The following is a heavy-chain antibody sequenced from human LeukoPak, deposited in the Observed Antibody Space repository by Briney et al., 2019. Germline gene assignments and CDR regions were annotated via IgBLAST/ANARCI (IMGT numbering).Heavy chain of an antibody. CDR1: GGSINSYY. V-gene: IGHV4-59*12. CDR2: IYYSGST. CDR3: ARENNDYGGKKAFDY. D-gene: IGHD4-23*01. Sequence: PSETLSLTCSVSGGSINSYYWSWIRQTPGKXLEWIGYIYYSGSTNYNPSLKSRVTISVDTSKNQFSLKLSSVTAADTAVYYCARENNDYGGKKAFDYWGQGTLVTVSS. J-gene: IGHJ4*02.